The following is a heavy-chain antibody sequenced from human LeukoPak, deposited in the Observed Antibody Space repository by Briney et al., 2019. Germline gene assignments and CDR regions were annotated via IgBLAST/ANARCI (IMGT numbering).Heavy chain of an antibody. CDR2: ISWNSGSI. CDR3: ARAFVDTAMVNYYGMDV. V-gene: IGHV3-9*01. Sequence: GGSLRLSCAASGFTFDDYAMHWVRQAPGKGLEWVSGISWNSGSIGYADSVKGRFTISRDNAKNSLYLQMDSLRAEDTAVYYCARAFVDTAMVNYYGMDVWGQGTTVTVSS. CDR1: GFTFDDYA. J-gene: IGHJ6*02. D-gene: IGHD5-18*01.